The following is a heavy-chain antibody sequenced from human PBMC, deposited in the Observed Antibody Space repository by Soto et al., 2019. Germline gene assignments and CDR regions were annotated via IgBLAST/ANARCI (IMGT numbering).Heavy chain of an antibody. J-gene: IGHJ4*02. Sequence: QVQLVESGGGVVQPGRSLRLSCAASGFTFSSYGMHWVRQAPGKGLEWVAVISYDGSNKYYADSVKGRFTISRDNSKNTLYLQMNSLRAEDTAVYYCAKDRRYYDSSGYSDYWGQGTLFTVSS. CDR2: ISYDGSNK. V-gene: IGHV3-30*18. CDR1: GFTFSSYG. CDR3: AKDRRYYDSSGYSDY. D-gene: IGHD3-22*01.